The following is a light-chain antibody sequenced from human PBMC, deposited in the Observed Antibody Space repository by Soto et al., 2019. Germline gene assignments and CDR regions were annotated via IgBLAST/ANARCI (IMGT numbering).Light chain of an antibody. Sequence: SYELTQSPSVSVSPGQTARITCSGDALPKQYAYWYQQKPGQAPVLVIYKDSGRPSGIPERFSGSSSRTTVTLTISGVQAEDEDDYYCQSADSSGTYVFGIGTKLTVL. J-gene: IGLJ1*01. CDR2: KDS. CDR3: QSADSSGTYV. V-gene: IGLV3-25*03. CDR1: ALPKQY.